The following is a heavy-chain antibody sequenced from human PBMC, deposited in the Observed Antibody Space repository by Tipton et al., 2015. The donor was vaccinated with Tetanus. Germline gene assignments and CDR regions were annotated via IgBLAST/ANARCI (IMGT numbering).Heavy chain of an antibody. Sequence: TLSLTCTVSGDSISNYHWSWIRQPPGMGLEWVGYSFHGSSTNYNPSLKGRATISVDPSKNQISLKLTSVAAADAAIYYCARQTEGKFDYWGQGTLVTVSS. V-gene: IGHV4-59*08. J-gene: IGHJ4*02. D-gene: IGHD3-10*01. CDR3: ARQTEGKFDY. CDR1: GDSISNYH. CDR2: SFHGSST.